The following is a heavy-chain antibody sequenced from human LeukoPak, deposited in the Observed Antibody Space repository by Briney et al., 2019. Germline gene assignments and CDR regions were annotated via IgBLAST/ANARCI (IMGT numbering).Heavy chain of an antibody. CDR1: GYTFTGYY. CDR3: ARGRPASFDP. D-gene: IGHD2-2*01. V-gene: IGHV1-8*03. J-gene: IGHJ5*02. Sequence: ASVKVSCKASGYTFTGYYMHWVRQAPGQGLEWLGWMNPNSGNTGYAQKFQGRVTITRDTSINTAYMELSNLRSEDTAVYYCARGRPASFDPWGQGTLVTVSS. CDR2: MNPNSGNT.